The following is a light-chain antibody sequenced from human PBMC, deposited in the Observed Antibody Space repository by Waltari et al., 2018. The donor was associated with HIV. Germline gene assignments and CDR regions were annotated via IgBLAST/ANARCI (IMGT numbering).Light chain of an antibody. CDR1: SSNIGSNY. CDR2: RNN. V-gene: IGLV1-47*01. Sequence: QSVLTQPPSASGTLGQSVTIPCSGISSNIGSNYVPSYQQLPGGTPKPRTYRNNPRPSGVPDRFSASKSGTSASLAIRGLRSEDEGDYYCAAWDDTLGGRGLFGGGTRLTVL. J-gene: IGLJ3*02. CDR3: AAWDDTLGGRGL.